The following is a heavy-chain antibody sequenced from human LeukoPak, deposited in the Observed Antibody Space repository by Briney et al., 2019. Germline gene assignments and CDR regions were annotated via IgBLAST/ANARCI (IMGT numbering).Heavy chain of an antibody. CDR1: GGSISSYY. V-gene: IGHV4-59*01. D-gene: IGHD2-15*01. CDR2: IYYSGST. Sequence: SETLSPTCTVSGGSISSYYWSWIRQPPGKGLEWIGYIYYSGSTNYNPSLKSRVIISVDTSKNQFSLKLSSVTAADTAVYYCARGVGYCSGGSCYLDYWGQGTLVTVSS. J-gene: IGHJ4*02. CDR3: ARGVGYCSGGSCYLDY.